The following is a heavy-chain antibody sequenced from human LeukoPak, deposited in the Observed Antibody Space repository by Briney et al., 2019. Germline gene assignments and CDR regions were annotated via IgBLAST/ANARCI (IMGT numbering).Heavy chain of an antibody. CDR2: ISYSGST. CDR1: AGSISIYY. J-gene: IGHJ5*02. V-gene: IGHV4-59*01. Sequence: PSETLSLTCTVSAGSISIYYWSWIRQPPGKGLEWIGYISYSGSTNYNPSLRSRVAISVDTSKKEFSLKLSSVTAADTAVYYCAREMVTYGSGSYYNWFDPWGQGTLVTVSS. D-gene: IGHD3-10*01. CDR3: AREMVTYGSGSYYNWFDP.